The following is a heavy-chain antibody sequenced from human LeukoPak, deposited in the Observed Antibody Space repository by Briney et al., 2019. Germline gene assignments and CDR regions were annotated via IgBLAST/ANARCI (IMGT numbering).Heavy chain of an antibody. J-gene: IGHJ4*02. CDR3: AKYCGPANCYPGFDY. CDR2: LSLYYDST. D-gene: IGHD2-15*01. Sequence: GGSLRLSCEVVGFTSGSDVLTWVRQAPGKGLEWVSGLSLYYDSTYYADSVKGRFTISRDNSKNTYYLQMNSLRADDSAIYYCAKYCGPANCYPGFDYWGQGTLVTVSS. CDR1: GFTSGSDV. V-gene: IGHV3-23*01.